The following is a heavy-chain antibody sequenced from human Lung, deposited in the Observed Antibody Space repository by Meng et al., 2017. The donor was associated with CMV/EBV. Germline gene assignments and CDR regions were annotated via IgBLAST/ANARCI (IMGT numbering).Heavy chain of an antibody. V-gene: IGHV1-8*01. J-gene: IGHJ5*02. D-gene: IGHD3-10*01. CDR3: ARGRRSWFGELSGP. CDR2: MNPSSGNT. CDR1: GYTFTSCD. Sequence: KASGYTFTSCDINWVRQATGRGLEWMECMNPSSGNTGYAQKCQGRVTMTRNTSISTAYMALSSLRSEDTAVYYCARGRRSWFGELSGPWGQGTLVTVSS.